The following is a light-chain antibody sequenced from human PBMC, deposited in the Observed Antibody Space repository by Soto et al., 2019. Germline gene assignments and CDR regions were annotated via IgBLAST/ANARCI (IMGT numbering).Light chain of an antibody. CDR1: NSDVGAYNY. CDR3: SSYTTRSTLV. V-gene: IGLV2-14*01. J-gene: IGLJ1*01. Sequence: QSALTQPASVSGSPGQSITISCTGTNSDVGAYNYVSWFQQHPGKAPKHMIYDVSNRPSGVSDRFSGSKSGNTASLTISGLQAEDEADYYCSSYTTRSTLVFGTGTKLTVL. CDR2: DVS.